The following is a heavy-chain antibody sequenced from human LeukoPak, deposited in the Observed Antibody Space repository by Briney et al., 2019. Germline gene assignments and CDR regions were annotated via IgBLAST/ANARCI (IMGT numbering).Heavy chain of an antibody. CDR2: ISYDGSNK. Sequence: GGSLRLSCAASGFTFSSYAMHWVRQAPGKGLEWVAVISYDGSNKYYADSVKGRFTISRDNSKNTLYLQMNSLRAEDTAVYYCARVGPSIAARLADYWGQETLVTVSS. CDR3: ARVGPSIAARLADY. V-gene: IGHV3-30*04. J-gene: IGHJ4*02. D-gene: IGHD6-6*01. CDR1: GFTFSSYA.